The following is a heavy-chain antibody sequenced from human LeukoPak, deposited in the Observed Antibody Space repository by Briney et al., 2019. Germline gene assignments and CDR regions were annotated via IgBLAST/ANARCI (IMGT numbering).Heavy chain of an antibody. CDR2: ISGGGAST. CDR3: ARAPDTAMVNDY. CDR1: GFTFSTNA. V-gene: IGHV3-23*01. J-gene: IGHJ4*02. Sequence: GGSLRLSCLNSGFTFSTNAMSWVRQAPGKGLEWISGISGGGASTYYADSVKGRFTISRDNSKNTLYLQMNSLRAEDTAVYYCARAPDTAMVNDYWGQGTLVTVSS. D-gene: IGHD5-18*01.